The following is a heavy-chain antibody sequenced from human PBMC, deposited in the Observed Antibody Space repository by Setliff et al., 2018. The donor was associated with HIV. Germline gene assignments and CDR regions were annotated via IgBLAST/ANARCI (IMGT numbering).Heavy chain of an antibody. J-gene: IGHJ5*02. CDR2: IIPILGIP. Sequence: SVKVSCKASGGAFISHTFTWVRQAPGQGLEWMGRIIPILGIPNYARNFQGRLTISADKSTRTAYLELSSLRSDDSAVYFCAKEQEIGSYLDPWGQGTLVTVSS. CDR1: GGAFISHT. CDR3: AKEQEIGSYLDP. D-gene: IGHD2-2*02. V-gene: IGHV1-69*04.